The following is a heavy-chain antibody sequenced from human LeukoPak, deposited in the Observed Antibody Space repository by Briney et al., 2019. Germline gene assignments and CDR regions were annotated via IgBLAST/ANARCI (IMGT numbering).Heavy chain of an antibody. D-gene: IGHD3-16*02. Sequence: GSLRLSCAASRFTFESYTMHWVRQAPGKGLEWVAVISSDGSNKYSTDSVKGRFTISRDNSKNTLYLQMNSLRAEDTAVYYCARDFELSHWGQGTLVTVSS. CDR1: RFTFESYT. CDR2: ISSDGSNK. J-gene: IGHJ4*02. CDR3: ARDFELSH. V-gene: IGHV3-30-3*01.